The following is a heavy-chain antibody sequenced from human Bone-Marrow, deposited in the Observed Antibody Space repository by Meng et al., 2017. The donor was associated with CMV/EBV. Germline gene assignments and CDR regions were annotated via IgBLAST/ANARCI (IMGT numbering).Heavy chain of an antibody. CDR2: YSGST. Sequence: SETLSLTCNVSGDSIGRSSYYWGWIRQPPGKGLEWIGYSGSTYHNPSLKSRVTISIDTSKNQFSLNLTSVTAADTAVYYCARVGATLGPNPYFDYWGQGTLVTVSS. CDR1: GDSIGRSSYY. D-gene: IGHD1-26*01. CDR3: ARVGATLGPNPYFDY. V-gene: IGHV4-39*07. J-gene: IGHJ4*02.